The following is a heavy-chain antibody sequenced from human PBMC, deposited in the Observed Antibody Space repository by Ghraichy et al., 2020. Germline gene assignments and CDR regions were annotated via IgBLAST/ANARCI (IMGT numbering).Heavy chain of an antibody. CDR3: ARPLPNTVPGTSWFDP. CDR1: GGSISSSSFY. J-gene: IGHJ5*02. CDR2: IYYSGRT. D-gene: IGHD6-19*01. V-gene: IGHV4-39*01. Sequence: SETLSLTCTVSGGSISSSSFYWGWIRQPPGKGLEWIGSIYYSGRTYCNPSLKSRVTISLDTSKNQFSLKLSSVTAADTAVYYCARPLPNTVPGTSWFDPWGQGTLVTVSS.